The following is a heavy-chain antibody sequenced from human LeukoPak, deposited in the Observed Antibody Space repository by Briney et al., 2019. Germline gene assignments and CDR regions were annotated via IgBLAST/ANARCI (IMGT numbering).Heavy chain of an antibody. J-gene: IGHJ4*02. CDR2: ISGSAHKI. CDR1: GITFSNYA. CDR3: AGRPTGYSSGYIH. Sequence: GGSLRLSCVASGITFSNYAVSWVRQAPEKGLNWVSVISGSAHKIRYADSVKGRFTISRDNSENIVYLQMNNLRVEDTAVYYCAGRPTGYSSGYIHWGQGTLVTVSS. D-gene: IGHD5-18*01. V-gene: IGHV3-23*01.